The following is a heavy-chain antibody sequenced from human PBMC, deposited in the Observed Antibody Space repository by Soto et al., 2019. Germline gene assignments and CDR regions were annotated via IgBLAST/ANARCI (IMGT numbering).Heavy chain of an antibody. J-gene: IGHJ4*02. CDR2: TGLNGRTT. Sequence: PGGSLRLSCAASGFTFSMSAMSWFRQAPGKGLEWVSTTGLNGRTTYYADSVKGRFTVSRDNSKNTLHLQMNSLRAEDTAVYYCATVHSTSRSFDYWGQGTPVTVSS. V-gene: IGHV3-23*01. CDR1: GFTFSMSA. CDR3: ATVHSTSRSFDY. D-gene: IGHD2-2*01.